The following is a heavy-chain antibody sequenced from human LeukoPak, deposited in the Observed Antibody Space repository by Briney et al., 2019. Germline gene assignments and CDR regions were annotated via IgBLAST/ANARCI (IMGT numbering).Heavy chain of an antibody. D-gene: IGHD5-18*01. J-gene: IGHJ4*02. V-gene: IGHV3-21*01. CDR2: ISSSSSYI. CDR3: ARDFRIQLINYYFDY. Sequence: PGGSLRLSCAASGFTFSSYSMNWVRQAPGKGLEWVSSISSSSSYIYYADSVKGRSTISRDNAKNPLYLQMNSLRAEDTAVYYCARDFRIQLINYYFDYWGQGTLVTVSS. CDR1: GFTFSSYS.